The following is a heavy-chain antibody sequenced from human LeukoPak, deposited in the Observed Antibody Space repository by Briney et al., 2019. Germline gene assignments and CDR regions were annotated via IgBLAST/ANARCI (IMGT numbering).Heavy chain of an antibody. CDR1: GFTLSSFG. J-gene: IGHJ3*02. D-gene: IGHD3-16*01. CDR3: ARVGDMEAFDI. Sequence: PGGSLRLSCAASGFTLSSFGMVWVPQAPGKGLEWVTLMWYDGRNKYYADSVKGRFTISRDNSKNTVYLQMNSLRGEDTAVYYCARVGDMEAFDIWGQRTRVTVSS. V-gene: IGHV3-33*01. CDR2: MWYDGRNK.